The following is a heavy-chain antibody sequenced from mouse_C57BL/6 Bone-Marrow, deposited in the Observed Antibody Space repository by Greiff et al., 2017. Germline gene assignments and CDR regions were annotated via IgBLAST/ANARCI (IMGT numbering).Heavy chain of an antibody. CDR3: ARHDPFDY. V-gene: IGHV5-9*01. Sequence: EVQLVESGGGLVKPGGSLKLSCAASGFTFSSYTMSWVRQTPEKRLEWVATISGGGGNPYYPDSVKGRFTISRANAKNTLYLQMSSLRSEDTALYYCARHDPFDYWGQGTTLTVSS. CDR1: GFTFSSYT. CDR2: ISGGGGNP. J-gene: IGHJ2*01.